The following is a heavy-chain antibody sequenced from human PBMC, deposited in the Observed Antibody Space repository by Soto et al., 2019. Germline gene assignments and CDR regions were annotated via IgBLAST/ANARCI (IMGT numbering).Heavy chain of an antibody. D-gene: IGHD3-10*01. CDR2: VSPPFRTS. V-gene: IGHV1-69*01. CDR3: ARVLYYGSGSYSPYGMDV. J-gene: IGHJ6*02. Sequence: QVQLVQSGAEVKKPGSSVKMSCKTSGVSFNNNGIGWVRQAPGHGLEWMGGVSPPFRTSNYARKFQGRISITADASTGTVNMELSSLTSEDTAQYYCARVLYYGSGSYSPYGMDVWGQGTTLPVSS. CDR1: GVSFNNNG.